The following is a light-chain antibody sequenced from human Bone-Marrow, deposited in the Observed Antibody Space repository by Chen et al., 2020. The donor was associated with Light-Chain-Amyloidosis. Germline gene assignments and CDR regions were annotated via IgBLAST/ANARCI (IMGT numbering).Light chain of an antibody. CDR3: SSYTITNTLV. J-gene: IGLJ1*01. V-gene: IGLV2-14*01. CDR1: SSDVGGHNH. Sequence: SALTQPAFVSGSPGQSITISCTGTSSDVGGHNHVSWFHQHPDKAPKLMISEVTTPPSWVPDRFSGSKSDYPASLTVSRLQAEDDADYFCSSYTITNTLVFGSGTRVTVL. CDR2: EVT.